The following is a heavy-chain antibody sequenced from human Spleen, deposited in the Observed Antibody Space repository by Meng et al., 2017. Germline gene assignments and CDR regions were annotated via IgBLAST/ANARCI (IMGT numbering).Heavy chain of an antibody. CDR2: ISNSTGTT. D-gene: IGHD6-19*01. CDR3: ASYRGGTYWYYFDY. CDR1: GFTFSTFS. Sequence: GESLKISCAASGFTFSTFSMSWVRQAPGKGLEWVSGISNSTGTTYYTDSVRGRFTISRDNSKNSLYLQMNSLRAEDTAVYYCASYRGGTYWYYFDYWGQGTLVTVSS. V-gene: IGHV3-23*01. J-gene: IGHJ4*02.